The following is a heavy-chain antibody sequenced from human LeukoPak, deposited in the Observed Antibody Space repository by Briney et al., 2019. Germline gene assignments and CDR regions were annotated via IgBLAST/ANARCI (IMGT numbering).Heavy chain of an antibody. CDR3: ARESSDYVWGSYRKGGNYFDY. CDR2: INHSGST. CDR1: GGSFSGYY. V-gene: IGHV4-34*01. D-gene: IGHD3-16*02. J-gene: IGHJ4*02. Sequence: SETLSLTCAVYGGSFSGYYWSWIRQTPGKGLEWIGEINHSGSTNYNPSLKSRVTISVDTSKNQFSLKLSSVTAADTAVYYCARESSDYVWGSYRKGGNYFDYWGQGTLVTVSS.